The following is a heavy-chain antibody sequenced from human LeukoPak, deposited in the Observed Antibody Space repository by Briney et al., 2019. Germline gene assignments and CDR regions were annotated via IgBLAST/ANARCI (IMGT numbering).Heavy chain of an antibody. V-gene: IGHV3-23*01. J-gene: IGHJ4*02. CDR2: ISSSGGST. Sequence: GGSLRLSCAASGFTFSSYAMSWVRQAPGKGLEWVSAISSSGGSTYYADSVKGRFTISRDNSKNMLYLQMNSLRAEDTAVYYCAKTDVDYDILTVSYFDYWGQGTLVTVSS. D-gene: IGHD3-9*01. CDR3: AKTDVDYDILTVSYFDY. CDR1: GFTFSSYA.